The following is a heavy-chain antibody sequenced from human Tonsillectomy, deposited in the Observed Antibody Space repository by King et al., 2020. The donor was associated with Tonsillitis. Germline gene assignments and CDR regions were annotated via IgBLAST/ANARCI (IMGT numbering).Heavy chain of an antibody. Sequence: VQLVESGGGVVQPGRSLRLSCAASGFTFSSYGMHWVRQAPGKGLEWVAVISYDRSNKYYADSVKGRFTISRDNSNNTLHLQMNSLGAEDTAVYYCVKGGDSSGWYWELGYYYCMDVWGQGTTVTVSS. CDR3: VKGGDSSGWYWELGYYYCMDV. CDR2: ISYDRSNK. CDR1: GFTFSSYG. J-gene: IGHJ6*02. D-gene: IGHD6-19*01. V-gene: IGHV3-30*18.